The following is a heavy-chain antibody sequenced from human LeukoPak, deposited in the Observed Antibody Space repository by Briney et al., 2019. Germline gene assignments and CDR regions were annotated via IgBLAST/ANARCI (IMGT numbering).Heavy chain of an antibody. CDR1: GFTFSSYA. J-gene: IGHJ4*02. Sequence: PGGSLRLSCAASGFTFSSYAMSWVRQAPGKGLEWVSAISGSGGRTYYADSVKGRFNISRDNSKNTLYLQMNSLRAEDTAVYYCAKAARVSGSQHFDYWGQGTLVTVSS. D-gene: IGHD1-26*01. CDR3: AKAARVSGSQHFDY. V-gene: IGHV3-23*01. CDR2: ISGSGGRT.